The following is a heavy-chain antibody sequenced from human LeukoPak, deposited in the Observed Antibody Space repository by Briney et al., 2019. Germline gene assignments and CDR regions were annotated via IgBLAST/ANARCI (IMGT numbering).Heavy chain of an antibody. CDR1: GFTFDDYA. CDR2: ISGDGGST. Sequence: QPGVSLRLSCAASGFTFDDYAMHWVRQAPGKGLEWVSLISGDGGSTYYADSVRGRFTISRDNAKNSLYLQMNSLRAEDTALYYCARAFHDYGDNDAFDIWGQGTMVTVSS. J-gene: IGHJ3*02. D-gene: IGHD4-17*01. CDR3: ARAFHDYGDNDAFDI. V-gene: IGHV3-43*02.